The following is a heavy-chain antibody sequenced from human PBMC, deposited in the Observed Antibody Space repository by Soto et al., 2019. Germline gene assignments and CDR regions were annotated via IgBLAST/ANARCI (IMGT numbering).Heavy chain of an antibody. CDR2: LLNDGAST. J-gene: IGHJ4*02. CDR3: AKELQNIVSASPFDW. Sequence: EVQLLESGGDLVQPGGSLRLSCAASGFTFANYAMSWVRQAPGKGLEWISALLNDGASTFYADSVKGRFTISRDNSKNTLDLQMDSLRAEDTAVYYCAKELQNIVSASPFDWWGQGTLVPVSS. D-gene: IGHD5-12*01. V-gene: IGHV3-23*01. CDR1: GFTFANYA.